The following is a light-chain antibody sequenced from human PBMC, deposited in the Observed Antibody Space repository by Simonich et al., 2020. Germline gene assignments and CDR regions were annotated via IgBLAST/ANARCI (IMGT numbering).Light chain of an antibody. V-gene: IGKV4-1*01. Sequence: DIVMTQSPDSLAVSLGERATINCKSSQSVLYSSNNKNYLAWYQQKPGQPPKLLIYWAATRESGVPERFSGSGSGTDFTLTISSLQAEDVAVYYCQQYYSTPPTFGVGTKVEIK. CDR2: WAA. CDR3: QQYYSTPPT. J-gene: IGKJ4*01. CDR1: QSVLYSSNNKNY.